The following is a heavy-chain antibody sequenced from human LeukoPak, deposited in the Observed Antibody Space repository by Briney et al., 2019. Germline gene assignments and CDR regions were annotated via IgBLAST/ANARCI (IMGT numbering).Heavy chain of an antibody. D-gene: IGHD3-16*01. CDR2: INPNSGDA. CDR3: ARRFYYAMDV. CDR1: VYSFTGFF. V-gene: IGHV1-2*02. J-gene: IGHJ6*02. Sequence: ATVWLSRALSVYSFTGFFTQGVRHAPGQGIEWMGWINPNSGDANYAQKFQGRVTMTRDTSISTAYMELSRLRSDDAAVYYCARRFYYAMDVWGQGTTVTVSS.